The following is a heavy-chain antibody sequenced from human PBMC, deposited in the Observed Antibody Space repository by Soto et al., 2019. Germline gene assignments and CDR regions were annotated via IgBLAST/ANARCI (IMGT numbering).Heavy chain of an antibody. V-gene: IGHV3-7*05. CDR2: IKQDGSEK. D-gene: IGHD4-17*01. Sequence: EVQLVESGGGLVQPGGSLRLSCTASGFTLSNYWMNWVREAPEKGLERVANIKQDGSEKNYVDSVKGRFTISRDNAKNSLYLQMDSLRADDTAMYYCMTTVTTFGCWGQGTMVTVSS. CDR1: GFTLSNYW. J-gene: IGHJ4*02. CDR3: MTTVTTFGC.